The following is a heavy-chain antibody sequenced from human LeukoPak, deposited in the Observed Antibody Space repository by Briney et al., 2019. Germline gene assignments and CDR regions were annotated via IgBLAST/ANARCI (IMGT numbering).Heavy chain of an antibody. V-gene: IGHV3-30-3*01. CDR3: ARRLQFDY. CDR2: ISYDGSNK. Sequence: GGSLRLSCAASGFTFSSYAMHWVRQAPGKGLEWVAVISYDGSNKYYADPVKGRFTISRDNSKNTLYLQMNSLRAEDTAVYYCARRLQFDYWGQGTLVTVSS. J-gene: IGHJ4*02. CDR1: GFTFSSYA.